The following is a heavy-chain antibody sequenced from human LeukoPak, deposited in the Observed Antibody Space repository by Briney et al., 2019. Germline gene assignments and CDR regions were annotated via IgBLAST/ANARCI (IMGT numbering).Heavy chain of an antibody. CDR1: GYTFTSYH. CDR3: ATGGDIVVVGAFDI. D-gene: IGHD2-2*01. Sequence: ASVKVSCKASGYTFTSYHMHWVRQAPGQGLEWMGIINPSGGSTSYAQKFQGRVTMTRDTSISTAYMELSRLRSDDTAVYYCATGGDIVVVGAFDIWGQGTMVTVSS. J-gene: IGHJ3*02. V-gene: IGHV1-46*01. CDR2: INPSGGST.